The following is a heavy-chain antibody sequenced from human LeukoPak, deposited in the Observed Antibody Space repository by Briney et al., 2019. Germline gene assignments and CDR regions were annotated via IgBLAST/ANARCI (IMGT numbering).Heavy chain of an antibody. CDR3: ARIEGNYDSSGYTPDY. Sequence: ASVKVSCKASGYTFSSYGFSWVRQAPGQGLEWMGWISAYNGNTNYAQKLQGRVTMTTDTSTSTAYMELRSLRSDDTAVYYCARIEGNYDSSGYTPDYWGQGTLVTVSS. V-gene: IGHV1-18*01. CDR2: ISAYNGNT. CDR1: GYTFSSYG. J-gene: IGHJ4*02. D-gene: IGHD3-22*01.